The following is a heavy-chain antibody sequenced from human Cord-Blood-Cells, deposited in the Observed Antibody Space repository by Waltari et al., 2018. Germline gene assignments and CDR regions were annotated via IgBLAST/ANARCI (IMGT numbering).Heavy chain of an antibody. V-gene: IGHV3-53*01. D-gene: IGHD3-10*01. J-gene: IGHJ4*02. CDR3: ARDARYYYGSGSYYRVY. CDR2: IYSGGST. CDR1: GFTVSRNY. Sequence: EVQLVESGGGLIQPGGSLRLSCAASGFTVSRNYMSWLRQAPGTGLEWVSVIYSGGSTYYADSVKGRFTISRDNSKNTLYLQMNSLRAEDTAVYYCARDARYYYGSGSYYRVYWGQGTLVTVSS.